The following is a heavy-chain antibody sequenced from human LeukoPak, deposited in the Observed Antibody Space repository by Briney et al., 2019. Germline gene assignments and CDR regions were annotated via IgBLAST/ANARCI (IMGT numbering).Heavy chain of an antibody. D-gene: IGHD5-12*01. J-gene: IGHJ4*02. CDR2: IYYSGST. CDR1: GGSISSYY. CDR3: ARVGDGYNPFDY. Sequence: SETLSLACTVSGGSISSYYWSWIRRPPGKGLEWIGYIYYSGSTNYNPSLKSRVTISVDTSKNQFSLKLSSVTAADTAVYYSARVGDGYNPFDYWGQGTLVTVSS. V-gene: IGHV4-59*01.